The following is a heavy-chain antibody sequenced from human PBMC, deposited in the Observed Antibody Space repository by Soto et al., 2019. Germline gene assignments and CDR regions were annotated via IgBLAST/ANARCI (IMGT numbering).Heavy chain of an antibody. V-gene: IGHV5-51*01. CDR3: ARDRGLTMVRGVIIKGEFDY. D-gene: IGHD3-10*01. Sequence: GESLKISCKGSGYSFTSYWIGWVRQMPGKGLEWMGIIYPGDSDTRYSLSFQGQVTMTTDTSTSTAYMELRSLRSDDTAVYYCARDRGLTMVRGVIIKGEFDYWGQGTLVTVSS. J-gene: IGHJ4*02. CDR2: IYPGDSDT. CDR1: GYSFTSYW.